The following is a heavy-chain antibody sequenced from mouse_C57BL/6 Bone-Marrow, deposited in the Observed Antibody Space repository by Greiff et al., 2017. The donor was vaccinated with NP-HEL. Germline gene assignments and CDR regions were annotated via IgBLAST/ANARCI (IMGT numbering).Heavy chain of an antibody. CDR3: ARDLDGAWFAY. CDR1: GFTFSDYY. Sequence: DVHLVESEGGLVQPGSSMKLSCTASGFTFSDYYMAWVRQVPEKGLEWVANINYDGSSTYYLDSLKSRFIISRDNAKNILYLQMSSLKSEDTATYYCARDLDGAWFAYWGQGTLVTVSA. J-gene: IGHJ3*01. V-gene: IGHV5-16*01. D-gene: IGHD1-1*02. CDR2: INYDGSST.